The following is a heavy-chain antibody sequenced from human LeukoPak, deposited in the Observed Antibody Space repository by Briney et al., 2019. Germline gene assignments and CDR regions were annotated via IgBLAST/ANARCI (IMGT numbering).Heavy chain of an antibody. CDR2: INHSGST. Sequence: SETLSLTCAVSGGSISSGGYSWSWIRQPPGKGLEWIGEINHSGSTNYNPSLKSRVTISLDTSKNQFSLKLSSVTAADTAVYYCARGANYYDSSGYSATFDYWGQGTLVTVSS. D-gene: IGHD3-22*01. CDR3: ARGANYYDSSGYSATFDY. CDR1: GGSISSGGYS. J-gene: IGHJ4*02. V-gene: IGHV4-30-2*01.